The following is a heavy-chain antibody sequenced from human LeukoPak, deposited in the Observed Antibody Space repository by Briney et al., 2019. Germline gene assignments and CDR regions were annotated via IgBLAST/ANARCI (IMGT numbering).Heavy chain of an antibody. D-gene: IGHD6-13*01. CDR2: ITGSGVST. CDR3: AKDEGSGWYYFDV. Sequence: GGSLRLSCAASGFTFSSYAMNWVRQAPGRGLEWVSSITGSGVSTFYADSVKGRLTVSRDNSKNTLYLQMNSLRAEDTAVYYCAKDEGSGWYYFDVWGQGVLVTVSP. J-gene: IGHJ4*02. CDR1: GFTFSSYA. V-gene: IGHV3-23*01.